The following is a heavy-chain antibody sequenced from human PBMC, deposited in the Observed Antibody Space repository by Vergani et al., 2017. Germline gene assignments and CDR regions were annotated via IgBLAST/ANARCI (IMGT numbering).Heavy chain of an antibody. D-gene: IGHD1-14*01. CDR2: INPSDGTT. V-gene: IGHV1-46*01. CDR1: GYAFTSHH. J-gene: IGHJ5*02. CDR3: ALYGVKPNSNWFDH. Sequence: VQLVQSGAAVKKPGASVNVSCKASGYAFTSHHLEWVRPAPGQGFEWMGIINPSDGTTSYAQRFKGRVTLTRDTSTSTVYMELRSLRADDTAIYYCALYGVKPNSNWFDHWGQGTLVSVSS.